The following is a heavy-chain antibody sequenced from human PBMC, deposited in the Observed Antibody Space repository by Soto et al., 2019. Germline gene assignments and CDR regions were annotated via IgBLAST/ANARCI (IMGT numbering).Heavy chain of an antibody. Sequence: SETLSLTCAVRCSSIRSSSYYWGWIRQPPGKGLVCIVSIYCSGSIYYNLSLKSRVTISVDTSKNHFSLKLSSVTAADTAVYYCARHLEVYCSGGTCGYDYYGMDVWGQGTTVT. CDR2: IYCSGSI. D-gene: IGHD2-15*01. CDR1: CSSIRSSSYY. V-gene: IGHV4-39*01. J-gene: IGHJ6*02. CDR3: ARHLEVYCSGGTCGYDYYGMDV.